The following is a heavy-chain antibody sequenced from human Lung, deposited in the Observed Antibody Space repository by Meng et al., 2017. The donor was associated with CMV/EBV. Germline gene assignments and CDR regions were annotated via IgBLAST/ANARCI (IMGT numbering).Heavy chain of an antibody. CDR1: GFTFDDHA. V-gene: IGHV3-43D*03. CDR2: ISWDGGST. CDR3: AKATVSAAGFPHMDV. Sequence: SXAASGFTFDDHAMHWVRQAPGKGLEWISLISWDGGSTYYADSVKGRFTTSRDNSENSLYLQINSLRVEDTAVYYCAKATVSAAGFPHMDVWGQGTXVT. D-gene: IGHD6-13*01. J-gene: IGHJ6*02.